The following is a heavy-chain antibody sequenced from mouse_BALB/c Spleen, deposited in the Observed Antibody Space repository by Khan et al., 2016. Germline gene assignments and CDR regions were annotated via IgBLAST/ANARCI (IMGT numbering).Heavy chain of an antibody. CDR2: INPDSSTI. CDR1: GFDFSRYW. Sequence: EVKLLESGGGLVQPGGSLKLSCAASGFDFSRYWMSWVRQAPGKGLEWIGEINPDSSTINYTPSLKDKFIISRDNAKNTLYLQMSNVRSEDTALYNCARLHYNGYMNYWGQGTTLTVSS. CDR3: ARLHYNGYMNY. D-gene: IGHD1-2*01. J-gene: IGHJ2*01. V-gene: IGHV4-1*02.